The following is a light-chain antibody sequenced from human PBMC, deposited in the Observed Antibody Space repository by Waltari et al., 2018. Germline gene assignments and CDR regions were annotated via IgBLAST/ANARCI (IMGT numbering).Light chain of an antibody. V-gene: IGLV2-23*02. CDR3: FSYAGSNSFA. J-gene: IGLJ2*01. CDR1: RNDIGRYNF. CDR2: DVS. Sequence: QSALTQPASVSGSPGQSITVSCIGTRNDIGRYNFVSWFQQHPGRAPKLMIYDVSGRPLGVSTRFSVSKSGNTASLTISGLQAEDEADYYCFSYAGSNSFAFGGGTRVTVL.